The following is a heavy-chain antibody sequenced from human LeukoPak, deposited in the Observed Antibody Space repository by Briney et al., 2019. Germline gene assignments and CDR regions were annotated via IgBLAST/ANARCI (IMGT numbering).Heavy chain of an antibody. CDR2: MNRDGSEV. Sequence: GGFLRLSCAASGFPFAPFWMTWVRQAPGKGPEFVATMNRDGSEVAYGNSVRGRFTISRDNAKNSLYLQMYSLRAEDTAVYYCARGIDEWLYLNYWGQGALVTVSS. CDR1: GFPFAPFW. J-gene: IGHJ4*02. D-gene: IGHD3-3*01. V-gene: IGHV3-7*04. CDR3: ARGIDEWLYLNY.